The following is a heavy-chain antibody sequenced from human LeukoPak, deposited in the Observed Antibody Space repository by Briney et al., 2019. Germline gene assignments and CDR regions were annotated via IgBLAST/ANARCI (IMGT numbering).Heavy chain of an antibody. CDR3: ARYVVVAAVYRYFDL. CDR1: GVSFSGYY. CDR2: INHSGST. J-gene: IGHJ2*01. V-gene: IGHV4-34*01. D-gene: IGHD2-15*01. Sequence: PSETLSLTCAVYGVSFSGYYWSWLRQPPGKGLEWIGEINHSGSTNYNPSLKSRVTISVDTSKNQFSLKLSSVAAAHTAVYCCARYVVVAAVYRYFDLWGRGTLVTVSS.